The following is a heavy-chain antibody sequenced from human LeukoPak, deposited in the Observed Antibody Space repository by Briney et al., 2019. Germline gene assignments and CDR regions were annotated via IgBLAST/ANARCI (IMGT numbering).Heavy chain of an antibody. CDR3: VRVRRITIFGVVIEGFADY. V-gene: IGHV1-18*01. D-gene: IGHD3-3*01. CDR1: GHTLTSYG. Sequence: SVKVSCKASGHTLTSYGISWVRQAPGQGLEWMGWISAYNGNTNYAQKLQGRVTMTTDTSTSTAYMELRSLRSDDTAVYCCVRVRRITIFGVVIEGFADYWGQGTLVTVSS. J-gene: IGHJ4*02. CDR2: ISAYNGNT.